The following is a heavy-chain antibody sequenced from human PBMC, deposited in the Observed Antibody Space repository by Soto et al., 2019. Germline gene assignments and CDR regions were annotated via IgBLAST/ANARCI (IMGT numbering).Heavy chain of an antibody. V-gene: IGHV4-31*03. D-gene: IGHD5-12*01. CDR3: ARGQYSGYVD. CDR1: GGSISSGGYY. J-gene: IGHJ4*02. Sequence: QVQLLESGPGLVKPSQTLSLTCTVSGGSISSGGYYWSWIRQHPGKGLEWIGYIYYSGSTYYNPSRKSGVPISVDTSKNQFSLKLSSVTAADTAVYYCARGQYSGYVDWGQGTLVTVSS. CDR2: IYYSGST.